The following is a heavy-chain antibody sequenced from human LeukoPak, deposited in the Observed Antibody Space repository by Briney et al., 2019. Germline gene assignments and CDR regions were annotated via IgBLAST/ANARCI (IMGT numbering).Heavy chain of an antibody. Sequence: GASVTVSCKASGYTFNGYYIHWVRQAPGQGLEWMGWINPNSGVTKYAQQFQGRVTMTWDTSVSTAFMELYRLTSDDTAMYYCARFGVVTNDAFDIWGQGTVVTISS. V-gene: IGHV1-2*02. J-gene: IGHJ3*02. CDR1: GYTFNGYY. D-gene: IGHD3-3*01. CDR3: ARFGVVTNDAFDI. CDR2: INPNSGVT.